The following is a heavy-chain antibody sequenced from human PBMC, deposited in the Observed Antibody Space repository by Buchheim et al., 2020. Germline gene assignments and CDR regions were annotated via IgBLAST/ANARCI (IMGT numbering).Heavy chain of an antibody. CDR1: GFTLSSYS. Sequence: EVQLLESGGGLVQPGGSLRLSCAASGFTLSSYSMSWVRQAPGPGLEWVSSMSGSGGGTYYADSLQGRFAISRDSSTNTLYLQMNSLRADDTAVYYCAKRGGSTYYFDYWGHGTL. D-gene: IGHD2-15*01. CDR3: AKRGGSTYYFDY. V-gene: IGHV3-23*01. J-gene: IGHJ4*01. CDR2: MSGSGGGT.